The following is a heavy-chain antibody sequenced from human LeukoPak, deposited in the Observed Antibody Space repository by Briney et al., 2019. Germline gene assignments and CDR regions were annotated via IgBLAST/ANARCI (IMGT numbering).Heavy chain of an antibody. D-gene: IGHD3-9*01. CDR2: MYDSGST. J-gene: IGHJ2*01. V-gene: IGHV4-61*01. CDR1: GGSISSSSYY. Sequence: SDTLSLTCTVSGGSISSSSYYWSWIRQPPGKGLEWIGYMYDSGSTNYNPSLKSRVTISVDTSKTHFSVNLSPVTTACAAVYYGAGARLGVCDILTGYPRVNWYFDLWGRGTLVTVSS. CDR3: AGARLGVCDILTGYPRVNWYFDL.